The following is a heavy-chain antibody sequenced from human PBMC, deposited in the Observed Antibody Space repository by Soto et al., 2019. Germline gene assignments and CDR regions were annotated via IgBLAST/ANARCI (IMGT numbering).Heavy chain of an antibody. V-gene: IGHV4-31*03. CDR3: ARAWGGYFDY. D-gene: IGHD3-16*01. J-gene: IGHJ4*02. CDR1: GGSISSGGYY. Sequence: QVQLQESGPGLVKPSQTLSLTCTVSGGSISSGGYYWSWIRQHPGKGLEWIGYIYYSGSTHYNPSRKSRVTLSVDTAKNQFSLKLSSVTAADTAVYYCARAWGGYFDYWGQGTLVTVSS. CDR2: IYYSGST.